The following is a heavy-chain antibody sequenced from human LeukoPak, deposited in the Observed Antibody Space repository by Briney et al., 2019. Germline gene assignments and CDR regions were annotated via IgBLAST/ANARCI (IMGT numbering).Heavy chain of an antibody. Sequence: GGSLRLSCAASGFSVSNNYMSWVRQAPGKGLDWVAVIYSGYSTYYPDSVKGRFTISRDNSKNTLYLQMNSLRAEDTAVYYCARDLKHIVVVTAPRCFDLWGRGTLVTVSS. D-gene: IGHD2-21*02. CDR3: ARDLKHIVVVTAPRCFDL. J-gene: IGHJ2*01. V-gene: IGHV3-53*01. CDR2: IYSGYST. CDR1: GFSVSNNY.